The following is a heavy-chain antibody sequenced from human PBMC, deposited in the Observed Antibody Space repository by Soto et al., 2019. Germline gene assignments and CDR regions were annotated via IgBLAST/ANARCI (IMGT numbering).Heavy chain of an antibody. V-gene: IGHV3-73*01. CDR2: IRSKANSYAT. J-gene: IGHJ6*03. Sequence: PGGSLRLSCAASGFTFSGSAMHWVRQASGKGLEWVGRIRSKANSYATAYAASVKGRFTISRDDSKNTAYLQMNSLKTEDTAVYYCTFLTGLGVVPDYYYYYYMDVWGKGTTVTVSS. D-gene: IGHD3-3*01. CDR3: TFLTGLGVVPDYYYYYYMDV. CDR1: GFTFSGSA.